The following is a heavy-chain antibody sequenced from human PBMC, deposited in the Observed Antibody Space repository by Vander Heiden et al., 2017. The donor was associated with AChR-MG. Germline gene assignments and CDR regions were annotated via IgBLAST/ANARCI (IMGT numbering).Heavy chain of an antibody. CDR1: GSTFKHHA. D-gene: IGHD5-12*01. CDR2: ISGRGGNT. CDR3: ARAYSDNDWGCGY. Sequence: EVQLLESGGDLVQPGGSLRLSCVASGSTFKHHAMAGVRPAPGKGLEWVSSISGRGGNTYYADSVKGRFTISRDTSKSTLYLLLDSLRAEDTAVYYCARAYSDNDWGCGYWGQGTLVTVSS. V-gene: IGHV3-23*01. J-gene: IGHJ4*02.